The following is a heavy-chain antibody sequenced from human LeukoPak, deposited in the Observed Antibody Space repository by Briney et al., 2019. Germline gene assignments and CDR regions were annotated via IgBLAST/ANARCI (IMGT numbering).Heavy chain of an antibody. CDR1: GYSLTEIS. CDR2: FDPEDGER. J-gene: IGHJ4*02. V-gene: IGHV1-24*01. D-gene: IGHD5-24*01. Sequence: ASVKVSCKVSGYSLTEISMHWVRQAPGKGLEWMGGFDPEDGERMSAQKFQGRVTMTEDTSTDTAYMELSSLRPEGTAVYYCATDRDGYNYYFDSWGQGTLVTVSS. CDR3: ATDRDGYNYYFDS.